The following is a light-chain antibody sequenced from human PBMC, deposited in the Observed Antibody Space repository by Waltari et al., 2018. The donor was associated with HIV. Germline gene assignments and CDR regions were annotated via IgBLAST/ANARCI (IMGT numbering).Light chain of an antibody. V-gene: IGLV1-40*01. CDR2: GNN. CDR3: QSYDHSLRVV. J-gene: IGLJ2*01. Sequence: QSGLTQPPSVSGPPGQRVTTSCPARTSHIGAGYDVHWYQQIPGTAPKHLIYGNNNRPSGVPDRFSGSKSGTSASLAITGLQPEDEADYYCQSYDHSLRVVFGGGTKLTVL. CDR1: TSHIGAGYD.